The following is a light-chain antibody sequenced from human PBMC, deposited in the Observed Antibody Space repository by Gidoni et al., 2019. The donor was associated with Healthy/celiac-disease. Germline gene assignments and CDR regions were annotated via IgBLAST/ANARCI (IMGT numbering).Light chain of an antibody. Sequence: EIVMPQSPATLSVSPGDSATISCRARQSVSSNLAWYQQKPGQAPRLLIHDASTRATGIPARFSGSGSGTEFTLTISSLQSEDFAVDYCQQFNNWPPTYTFGQGTKLEIK. CDR2: DAS. CDR1: QSVSSN. J-gene: IGKJ2*01. V-gene: IGKV3-15*01. CDR3: QQFNNWPPTYT.